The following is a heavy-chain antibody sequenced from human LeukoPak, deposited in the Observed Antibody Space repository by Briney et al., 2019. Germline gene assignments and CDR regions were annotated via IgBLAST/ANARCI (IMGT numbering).Heavy chain of an antibody. CDR2: ISGSGGST. J-gene: IGHJ4*02. CDR3: AREKTTGGSCFGY. CDR1: GFTFSSYA. D-gene: IGHD2-15*01. V-gene: IGHV3-23*01. Sequence: GGSLRLSCAASGFTFSSYAMSWVRQAPGKGLEWVSAISGSGGSTYYADSVKGRFTISRDNAKNSLYLQMNSLRAEDTAVYYCAREKTTGGSCFGYWGQGTLVTVSS.